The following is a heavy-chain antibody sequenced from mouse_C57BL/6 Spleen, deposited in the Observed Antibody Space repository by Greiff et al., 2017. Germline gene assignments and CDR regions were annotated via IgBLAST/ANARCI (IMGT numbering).Heavy chain of an antibody. D-gene: IGHD1-1*01. CDR3: ARTITTVVAPYAMDY. J-gene: IGHJ4*01. CDR2: IDPSDSYP. Sequence: QVQLKQPGAELVLPGASVKLSCKASGYTFTSYWMHWVKQRPGQGLEWLGEIDPSDSYPNYNQKFKGKSTLTVDKSSSTAYMQLSSLTSEDYAVYYCARTITTVVAPYAMDYGGQGTSVTVSS. CDR1: GYTFTSYW. V-gene: IGHV1-69*01.